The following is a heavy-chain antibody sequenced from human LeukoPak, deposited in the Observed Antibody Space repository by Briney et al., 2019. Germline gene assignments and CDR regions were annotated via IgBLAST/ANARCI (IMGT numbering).Heavy chain of an antibody. J-gene: IGHJ4*02. D-gene: IGHD3-9*01. CDR2: ITSGGDYI. CDR1: GFTFNTFN. V-gene: IGHV3-21*01. CDR3: AGGHYDVLAASYKWTPDY. Sequence: PGGSLRLSCAASGFTFNTFNMNWVRQAPGKGLEWVSSITSGGDYIYYADSVKGRFTTSRDNAKNSLSLQLNSLRVEDTAVYYCAGGHYDVLAASYKWTPDYWGQGTLVTVSS.